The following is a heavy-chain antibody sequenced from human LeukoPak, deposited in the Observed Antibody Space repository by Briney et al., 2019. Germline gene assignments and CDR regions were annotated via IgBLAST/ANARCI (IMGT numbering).Heavy chain of an antibody. CDR1: GFTFSVYW. CDR3: AREGALYYDFWVGFDP. D-gene: IGHD3-3*01. V-gene: IGHV3-7*01. Sequence: PGGSLRLSCAASGFTFSVYWMSWVHQAPGKGLEPVTKITHDGRDKYYEDSVKGRFPISTADAKNSPYLQMNRLTADATPLHYHAREGALYYDFWVGFDPWGQGTLVTVSS. CDR2: ITHDGRDK. J-gene: IGHJ5*02.